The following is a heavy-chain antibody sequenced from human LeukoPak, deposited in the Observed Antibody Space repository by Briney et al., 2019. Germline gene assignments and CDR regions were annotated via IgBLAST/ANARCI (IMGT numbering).Heavy chain of an antibody. CDR1: GFTFSSYA. CDR3: AKTRPLDSSSWSHGDY. J-gene: IGHJ4*02. V-gene: IGHV3-23*01. Sequence: GGSLRLSCAASGFTFSSYAMSWVRQAPGKGLEWVSAISGSGDSTYYGDSVKGRFTISRDNPKNTLCLQMNSLRAEDTAVYYCAKTRPLDSSSWSHGDYWGQGTLVTVSS. D-gene: IGHD6-13*01. CDR2: ISGSGDST.